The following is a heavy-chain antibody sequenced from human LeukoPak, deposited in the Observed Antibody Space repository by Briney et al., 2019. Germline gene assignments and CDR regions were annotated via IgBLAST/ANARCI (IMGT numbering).Heavy chain of an antibody. CDR1: GFTFSSCA. J-gene: IGHJ4*02. Sequence: GGSLRLSCAASGFTFSSCAMGWVRQAPGKGLEWVSGITGGVASTYYADSVKGRFTISRDNSKNTLYLQMNSLRAEHTATYYCAKVVGATPYYFDYWGQGTLVTVSS. CDR3: AKVVGATPYYFDY. D-gene: IGHD1-26*01. CDR2: ITGGVAST. V-gene: IGHV3-23*01.